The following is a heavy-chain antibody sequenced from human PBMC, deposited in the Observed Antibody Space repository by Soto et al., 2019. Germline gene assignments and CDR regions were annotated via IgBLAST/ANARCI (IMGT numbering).Heavy chain of an antibody. CDR1: GFTVSSNY. V-gene: IGHV3-66*01. CDR2: IFNGGST. CDR3: AKGEALYSSHPWDS. D-gene: IGHD3-22*01. Sequence: GGSLRLSCAASGFTVSSNYMSWFRQAPGKGLEWVSVIFNGGSTYYADSVKGRFTISRDNSKNTLYLQMNGLRVEDTAIYYCAKGEALYSSHPWDSWGHGTLVTVSS. J-gene: IGHJ5*01.